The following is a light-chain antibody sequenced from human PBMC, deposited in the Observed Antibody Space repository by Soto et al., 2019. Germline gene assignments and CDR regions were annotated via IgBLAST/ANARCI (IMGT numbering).Light chain of an antibody. CDR2: ITS. CDR3: LLYYGGIPV. Sequence: QTVVTQEPSLTVSPGGTVTLTCASSTGAVTSAYYPNWFQQKPGQAPRPLIYITSNKHSWTPARFSGSLLEGKAALTLSGVQPEDEADYYCLLYYGGIPVFGGGTKLTVL. J-gene: IGLJ2*01. V-gene: IGLV7-43*01. CDR1: TGAVTSAYY.